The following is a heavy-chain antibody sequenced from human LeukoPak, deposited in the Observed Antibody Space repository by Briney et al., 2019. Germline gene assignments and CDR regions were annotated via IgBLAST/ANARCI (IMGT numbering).Heavy chain of an antibody. D-gene: IGHD3-10*01. Sequence: GGSLRLSCAASGFTFSSYSMNWVRQAPGKGLEWVSSISSSSSYIYYADSVKGRFTISRDNAKNSLYLQMNSLRAEDTAVYYCARDGVLLWFGELFTYFDYWGQGTLVTVSS. CDR3: ARDGVLLWFGELFTYFDY. J-gene: IGHJ4*02. CDR1: GFTFSSYS. V-gene: IGHV3-21*01. CDR2: ISSSSSYI.